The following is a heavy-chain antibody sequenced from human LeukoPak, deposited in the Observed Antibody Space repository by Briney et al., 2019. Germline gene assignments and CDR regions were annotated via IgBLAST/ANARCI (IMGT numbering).Heavy chain of an antibody. J-gene: IGHJ4*02. Sequence: SETLTLTCTVSGGSISTYYWSWIRQPPGKGLEWIGYIYYSGSTNYNPSLKSRVTISLDTSKNQFSLKLNSVTAADTAMYYCARSFSPNYYDLLDYWGQGTLVTVSS. D-gene: IGHD3-22*01. CDR2: IYYSGST. CDR3: ARSFSPNYYDLLDY. CDR1: GGSISTYY. V-gene: IGHV4-59*01.